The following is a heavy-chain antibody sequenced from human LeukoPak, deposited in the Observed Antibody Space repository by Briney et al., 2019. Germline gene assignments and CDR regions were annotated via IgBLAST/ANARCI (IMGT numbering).Heavy chain of an antibody. Sequence: ASVKVSCKASGYTFTSYAMNWVRQAPGQGLEWMGWINTNTGNPTYAQGFTGRFVFSLDASVSTAYLQISSLKAEDTAVYYCARDVLTGYYYYYYYYGMDVWGQGTTVTVSS. CDR2: INTNTGNP. D-gene: IGHD3-9*01. V-gene: IGHV7-4-1*02. CDR3: ARDVLTGYYYYYYYYGMDV. CDR1: GYTFTSYA. J-gene: IGHJ6*02.